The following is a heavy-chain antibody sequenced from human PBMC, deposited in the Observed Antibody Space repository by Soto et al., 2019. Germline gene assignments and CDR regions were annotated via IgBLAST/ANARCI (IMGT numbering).Heavy chain of an antibody. CDR2: IYSGGST. J-gene: IGHJ4*02. V-gene: IGHV3-66*01. D-gene: IGHD6-13*01. CDR1: GFTVSSNY. CDR3: ARDSSSSDYFDY. Sequence: EVQLVESGGGLVQPGGSLRLSCAASGFTVSSNYMSWVRQAPGKGLEWVSVIYSGGSTYYADSVKGRFTSSRDNSKNTQYLQMNSLRAEYTAVYYWARDSSSSDYFDYWGQGTLVSVSS.